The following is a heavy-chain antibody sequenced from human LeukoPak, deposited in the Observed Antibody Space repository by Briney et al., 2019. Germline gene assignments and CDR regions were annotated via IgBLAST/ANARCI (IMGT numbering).Heavy chain of an antibody. CDR2: ITTGGPNT. D-gene: IGHD7-27*01. V-gene: IGHV3-23*01. CDR3: AKDGGLWVSAHWGDS. J-gene: IGHJ4*02. Sequence: PPGGSLRLSCTASGFTFSSYTMSWVRQAPGKGLKWVSTITTGGPNTYYADSVKGRFTVSRDDSKNTLYLQMNSLRAEDTAVYYCAKDGGLWVSAHWGDSWGRGTLVTVSP. CDR1: GFTFSSYT.